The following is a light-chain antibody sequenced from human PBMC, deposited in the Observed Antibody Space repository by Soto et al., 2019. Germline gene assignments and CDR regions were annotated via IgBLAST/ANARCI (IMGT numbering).Light chain of an antibody. V-gene: IGLV1-40*01. CDR1: RSNIGAGYY. CDR2: GNS. CDR3: QSYDSSLSAYV. J-gene: IGLJ1*01. Sequence: QAVVTQPPSVSGAPGQRVTISCTGSRSNIGAGYYVHWYQQLPGTAPKLLICGNSNRPSGVPDRFSGSMSGTSASLAITGLQAEDEADYYCQSYDSSLSAYVFATGTKLTVL.